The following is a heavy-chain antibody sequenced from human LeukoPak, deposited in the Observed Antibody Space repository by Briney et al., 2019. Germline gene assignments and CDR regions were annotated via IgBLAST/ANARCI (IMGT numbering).Heavy chain of an antibody. J-gene: IGHJ4*02. CDR3: ASNLYGSGNDPGY. CDR2: IYTGGGT. Sequence: PGGSLRLSCAASGFTISSNYMSWVRQAPGKGLEWVSVIYTGGGTYYADSVKGRFTISRDNSKNTLFLQMNNLRAEDTAVYYCASNLYGSGNDPGYWGQGTLVTVSS. V-gene: IGHV3-66*01. CDR1: GFTISSNY. D-gene: IGHD3-10*01.